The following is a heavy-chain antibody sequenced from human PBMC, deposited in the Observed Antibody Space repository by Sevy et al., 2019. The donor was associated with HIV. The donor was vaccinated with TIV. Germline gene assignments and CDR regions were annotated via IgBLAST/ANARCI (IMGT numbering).Heavy chain of an antibody. D-gene: IGHD4-17*01. CDR1: GFAFSNYYA. CDR3: ASPRANYVDHDFFDAMDV. V-gene: IGHV3-30-3*01. J-gene: IGHJ6*02. CDR2: ISYDGSGK. Sequence: GGSLRLSCAASGFAFSNYYAMHWVRQAPGKGLEWVALISYDGSGKYYADSVKGRVTFSRDNFKNTLFLQLNSLTTEDTAVYYCASPRANYVDHDFFDAMDVWGQGTTVTVSS.